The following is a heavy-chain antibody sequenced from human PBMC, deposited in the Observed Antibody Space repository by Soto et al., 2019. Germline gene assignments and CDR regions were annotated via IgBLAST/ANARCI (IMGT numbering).Heavy chain of an antibody. CDR2: LSSDGINK. J-gene: IGHJ5*02. CDR3: AKDREQHLVRSWFDP. CDR1: GLTLSGYG. V-gene: IGHV3-30*18. D-gene: IGHD6-13*01. Sequence: PGGSLRLSCAASGLTLSGYGVHWVRQAPGKGLEWVAVLSSDGINKYYADSVQGRFTISRDNSKSTFFLQMNSLRAEDTAVYYCAKDREQHLVRSWFDPWGPGTLVTVSS.